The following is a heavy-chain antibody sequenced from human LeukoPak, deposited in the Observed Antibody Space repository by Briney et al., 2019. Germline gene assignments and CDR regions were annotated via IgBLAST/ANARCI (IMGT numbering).Heavy chain of an antibody. CDR1: GGTFSSYA. J-gene: IGHJ4*02. V-gene: IGHV1-18*01. D-gene: IGHD6-6*01. Sequence: ASVKVSCKASGGTFSSYAISWVRQAPGQGLEWMGWISAYNGNTNYAQKLQGRVTMTTDTSTSTAYMELRSLRSDDTAVYYCARDLAIRSSSLHVFDYWGQGTLVTVSS. CDR3: ARDLAIRSSSLHVFDY. CDR2: ISAYNGNT.